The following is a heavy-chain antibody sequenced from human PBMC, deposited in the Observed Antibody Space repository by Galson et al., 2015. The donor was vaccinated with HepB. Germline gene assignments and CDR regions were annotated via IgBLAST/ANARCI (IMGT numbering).Heavy chain of an antibody. CDR1: GFTFRMFG. CDR3: AKVSSGYDFRSALDI. V-gene: IGHV3-23*01. J-gene: IGHJ3*02. D-gene: IGHD5-12*01. CDR2: IYGRTGRT. Sequence: SLRLSCAASGFTFRMFGMSWVRQAPGKGLDWVSGIYGRTGRTSYAESVKGRFSLSRDNSKNTLYLQMNSLIPEDTAVYYCAKVSSGYDFRSALDIWGQGTMVTVSS.